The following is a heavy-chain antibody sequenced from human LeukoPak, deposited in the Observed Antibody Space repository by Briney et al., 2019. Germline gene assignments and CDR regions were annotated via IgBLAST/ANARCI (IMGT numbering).Heavy chain of an antibody. J-gene: IGHJ5*02. V-gene: IGHV3-11*05. CDR1: GFTFSDYY. CDR2: ISTSSSYT. Sequence: PGGSLRPSCAASGFTFSDYYMSWIRQAPGKGLEWISYISTSSSYTNYADSVKGRFTISRDNAKNSLYLQMNSLRAEDTAVYYCARDYYGSGRSFDPWGQGTLVTVSS. D-gene: IGHD3-10*01. CDR3: ARDYYGSGRSFDP.